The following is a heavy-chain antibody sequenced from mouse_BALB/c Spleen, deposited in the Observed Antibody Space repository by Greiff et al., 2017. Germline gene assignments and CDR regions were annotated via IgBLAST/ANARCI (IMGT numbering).Heavy chain of an antibody. CDR1: GYTFTNYW. J-gene: IGHJ4*01. D-gene: IGHD1-1*01. CDR2: IYPGGGYT. CDR3: ARRDYGSSPYAMDY. Sequence: QVQLQQSGAELVRPGTSVKISCKASGYTFTNYWLGWVKQRPGHGLEWIGDIYPGGGYTNYNEMFKGKATLTADTSSSTAYMQLSSLTSEDSAVYFGARRDYGSSPYAMDYWGQGTSVTVSS. V-gene: IGHV1-63*02.